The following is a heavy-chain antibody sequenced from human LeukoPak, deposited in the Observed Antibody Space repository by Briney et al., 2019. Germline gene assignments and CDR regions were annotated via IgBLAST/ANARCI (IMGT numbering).Heavy chain of an antibody. CDR2: INPSGGST. D-gene: IGHD4-17*01. V-gene: IGHV1-46*01. J-gene: IGHJ4*02. Sequence: ASVKVSCKASGYTFTSYYMHWVRQAPGQGLEWMGIINPSGGSTSYAQKFQGRVTMTRDTSTSTVYMELSSLRSEDTAVYYCARDLHSVPAHEHDYGKYYFDYWGQGTLVTVPS. CDR1: GYTFTSYY. CDR3: ARDLHSVPAHEHDYGKYYFDY.